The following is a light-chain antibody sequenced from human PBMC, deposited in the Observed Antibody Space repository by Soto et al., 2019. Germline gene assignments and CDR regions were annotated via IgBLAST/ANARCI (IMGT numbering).Light chain of an antibody. CDR3: IQVAQLRT. CDR2: KVS. J-gene: IGKJ5*01. V-gene: IGKV2-24*01. Sequence: DIVMTQPPLSSPVTLGQPVSISCKSSQSLVRSDGNAYLNWLHQRPGQPPRLLIYKVSNRFSGVPDRFSGSGAGTDFTLHISRVEAEDVGIDFCIQVAQLRTFGQGTRLEIK. CDR1: QSLVRSDGNAY.